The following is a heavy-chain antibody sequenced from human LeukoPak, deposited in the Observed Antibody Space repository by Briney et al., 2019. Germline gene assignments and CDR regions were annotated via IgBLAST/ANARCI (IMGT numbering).Heavy chain of an antibody. CDR3: AKDNHPHAFDT. J-gene: IGHJ3*02. V-gene: IGHV3-23*01. CDR2: ISGSGGST. CDR1: GFTFSSYA. D-gene: IGHD1-14*01. Sequence: PGGPLRLSCAAPGFTFSSYAMSWVRQAPGKGLEWVSVISGSGGSTYYTDSVKGRFTISRDNSKNTLYLQMNSLRAEDTAVYYCAKDNHPHAFDTWGQGTMVTVSS.